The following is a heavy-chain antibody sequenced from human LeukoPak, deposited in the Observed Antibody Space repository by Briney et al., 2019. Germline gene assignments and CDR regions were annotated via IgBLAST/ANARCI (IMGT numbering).Heavy chain of an antibody. CDR2: MNPNSGNT. V-gene: IGHV1-8*01. Sequence: GASVKVSCKASGYTFTSYDINWVRQATGQGLEWMGWMNPNSGNTGYAQKLQGRVTMTTDTSTSTAYMELRSLRSDDTAVYYCARGKYYDFWSGLDPPDVWGQGTTVTVSS. D-gene: IGHD3-3*01. J-gene: IGHJ6*02. CDR3: ARGKYYDFWSGLDPPDV. CDR1: GYTFTSYD.